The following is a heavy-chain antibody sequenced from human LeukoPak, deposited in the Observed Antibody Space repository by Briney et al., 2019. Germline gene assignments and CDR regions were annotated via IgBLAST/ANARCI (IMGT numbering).Heavy chain of an antibody. CDR3: ARGRGYYYDSSAEEDAFDI. J-gene: IGHJ3*02. D-gene: IGHD3-22*01. CDR2: IYYSGST. CDR1: GGSISSYY. Sequence: KPSETLSLTCTGSGGSISSYYWSWIRQPPGKGLEWIGYIYYSGSTNYNPSLKSRVTISVDTSKNQFSLKLSSVTAADTAVYYCARGRGYYYDSSAEEDAFDIWGQGTMVTVSS. V-gene: IGHV4-59*01.